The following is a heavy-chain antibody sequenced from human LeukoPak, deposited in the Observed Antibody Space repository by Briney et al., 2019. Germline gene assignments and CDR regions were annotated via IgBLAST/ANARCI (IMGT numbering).Heavy chain of an antibody. CDR3: ARGGAPAATPYYYYGMDV. D-gene: IGHD2-2*01. Sequence: GASVKVSCKASGGTFSSYAISWVRQAPGQGLEWMGGIIPIFGTANYAQKFQGRVTITADESTSTAYMELSSLRSEDTAVYYCARGGAPAATPYYYYGMDVWGKGTTVTVSS. J-gene: IGHJ6*04. CDR1: GGTFSSYA. CDR2: IIPIFGTA. V-gene: IGHV1-69*13.